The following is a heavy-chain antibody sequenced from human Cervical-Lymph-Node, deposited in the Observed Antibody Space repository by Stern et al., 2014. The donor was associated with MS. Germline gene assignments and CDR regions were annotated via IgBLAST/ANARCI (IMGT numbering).Heavy chain of an antibody. CDR3: ARDRGSYSDY. CDR2: ISHKTGSA. CDR1: GYTFTAYF. Sequence: VQLVESGAEVERPGAPVKVSCKASGYTFTAYFLHWVRQAPGQGLEWMGWISHKTGSATYAQKFQDRVTMTRDTSINTGYMEVSSLRSDDTAVYYCARDRGSYSDYWGQGTLVAVSS. D-gene: IGHD1-26*01. J-gene: IGHJ4*02. V-gene: IGHV1-2*02.